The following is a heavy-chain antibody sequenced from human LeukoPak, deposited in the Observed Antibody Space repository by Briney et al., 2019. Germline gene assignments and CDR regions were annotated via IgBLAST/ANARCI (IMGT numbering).Heavy chain of an antibody. J-gene: IGHJ4*02. CDR3: AKVDTFDY. Sequence: GGSLRLPCVASGFTFSTYAMSWVRQAPGKGLEWVSAISGSGGSTYYADSAKGRLTISRDNSKNTLYLQMNSLRAEDTAVYYCAKVDTFDYWGQGTLVIVSS. D-gene: IGHD5-18*01. V-gene: IGHV3-23*01. CDR2: ISGSGGST. CDR1: GFTFSTYA.